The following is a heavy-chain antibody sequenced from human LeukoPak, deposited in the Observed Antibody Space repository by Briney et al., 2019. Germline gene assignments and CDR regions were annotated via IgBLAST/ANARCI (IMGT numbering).Heavy chain of an antibody. CDR1: GGSFSGYY. V-gene: IGHV4-34*01. CDR2: INHSGST. CDR3: ARGTDRYSSLSGVWFDP. J-gene: IGHJ5*02. Sequence: SETLSLTCAVYGGSFSGYYWSWIRQPPGKGLEWIGEINHSGSTNYNPSLRSRVTISVDTSKNQFSLKLSSVTAADTAVYYCARGTDRYSSLSGVWFDPWGRGTLVTVSS. D-gene: IGHD6-6*01.